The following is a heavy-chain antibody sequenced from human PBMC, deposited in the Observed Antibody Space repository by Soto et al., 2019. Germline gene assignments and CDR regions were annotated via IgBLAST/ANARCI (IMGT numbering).Heavy chain of an antibody. Sequence: EVQLVESGGGLVQPGGSLRLSCLASEFTFNTYWMNWVRQAPGRGLEWVANIKVDGGEENYVDSVKGRFTISRDNAKNSLYLQKNSRSGKGTAVYFCAREWGAPGRGSAVGYYYHYGMDVWGPGTTVTVSS. D-gene: IGHD6-19*01. CDR2: IKVDGGEE. V-gene: IGHV3-7*05. CDR3: AREWGAPGRGSAVGYYYHYGMDV. J-gene: IGHJ6*02. CDR1: EFTFNTYW.